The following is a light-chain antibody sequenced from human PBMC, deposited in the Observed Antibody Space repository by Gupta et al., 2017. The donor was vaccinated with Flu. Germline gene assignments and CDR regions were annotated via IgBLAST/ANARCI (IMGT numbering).Light chain of an antibody. CDR3: GTWDSSLSAGV. V-gene: IGLV1-51*02. CDR1: SSNIGNNY. Sequence: KVTISCSGSSSNIGNNYVSRYQQLPGTPPKLLIYENNKRPSGIPDRFSGSKSGTSATLGITGLQTGDEADYYCGTWDSSLSAGVFGGGTKLTVL. J-gene: IGLJ2*01. CDR2: ENN.